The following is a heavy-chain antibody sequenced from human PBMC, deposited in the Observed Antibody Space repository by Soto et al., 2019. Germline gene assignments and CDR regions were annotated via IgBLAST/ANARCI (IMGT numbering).Heavy chain of an antibody. CDR3: ARGRGSGYYTYYYYGMDV. J-gene: IGHJ6*02. CDR2: INPNSGGT. CDR1: GYTFTGYY. D-gene: IGHD3-3*01. Sequence: ASVKVSCKASGYTFTGYYMHWVRQAPGQGLEWMGWINPNSGGTNYAQKFQGWVTMTSDTSISTAYMELSRLRSDDTAVYYCARGRGSGYYTYYYYGMDVWGQGTTVTVSS. V-gene: IGHV1-2*04.